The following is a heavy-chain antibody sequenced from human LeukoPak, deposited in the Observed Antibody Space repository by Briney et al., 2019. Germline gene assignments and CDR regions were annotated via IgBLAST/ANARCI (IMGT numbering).Heavy chain of an antibody. V-gene: IGHV1-18*01. J-gene: IGHJ5*02. CDR1: GHTFTNYG. CDR3: AGASTTRPMDWFDP. D-gene: IGHD4-11*01. Sequence: ASVKVSCKVSGHTFTNYGIHWARQAPGQGLEWMGWISAYSGRTNYAQKFQGRVTMTTDTSASTAYMELRSLRSDDTAVYYCAGASTTRPMDWFDPWGQGTLVIVSS. CDR2: ISAYSGRT.